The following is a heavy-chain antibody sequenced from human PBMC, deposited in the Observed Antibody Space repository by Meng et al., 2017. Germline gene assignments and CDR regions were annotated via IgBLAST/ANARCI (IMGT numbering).Heavy chain of an antibody. V-gene: IGHV3-23*01. CDR1: GFTFSSYA. CDR2: ISGSGGST. J-gene: IGHJ4*02. Sequence: GGSLRLSCAASGFTFSSYAMSWVRQAPGKGLEWVSAISGSGGSTYYADSVKGRFTISRDNAKNSLYLQMNSLRAEDTAVYYCARLSTVAALYLFDYWGQGTLVTVSS. CDR3: ARLSTVAALYLFDY. D-gene: IGHD6-19*01.